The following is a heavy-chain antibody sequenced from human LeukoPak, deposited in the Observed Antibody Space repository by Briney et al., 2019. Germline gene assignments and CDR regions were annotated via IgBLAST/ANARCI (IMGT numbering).Heavy chain of an antibody. Sequence: GGSLRLSCAASGFTFSTCAMSWVRQAPGKGLEWVSAISGSGGSTYYADSVKGRFTISRDNSKNTLYLQMNSLRAEDTAVYYCAKGAYDYYYYYMDVWGKGTTVTISS. CDR1: GFTFSTCA. J-gene: IGHJ6*03. V-gene: IGHV3-23*01. D-gene: IGHD3-16*01. CDR2: ISGSGGST. CDR3: AKGAYDYYYYYMDV.